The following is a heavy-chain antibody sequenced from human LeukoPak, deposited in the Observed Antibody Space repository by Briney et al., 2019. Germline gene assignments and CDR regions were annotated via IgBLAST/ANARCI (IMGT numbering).Heavy chain of an antibody. V-gene: IGHV3-48*01. Sequence: GGSLRLSCAASGFTFSSYNMNWVRQAPGKGLEWVSYISSSGTTIYYADSVKGRFTISRDNAKNSLYLQVSSLRAEDTAVYYCARGMYYYDSSNYYGYFDYWGQGTLVTVSS. CDR2: ISSSGTTI. D-gene: IGHD3-22*01. CDR3: ARGMYYYDSSNYYGYFDY. CDR1: GFTFSSYN. J-gene: IGHJ4*02.